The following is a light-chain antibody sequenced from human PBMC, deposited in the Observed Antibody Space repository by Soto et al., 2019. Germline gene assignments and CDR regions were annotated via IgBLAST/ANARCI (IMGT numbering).Light chain of an antibody. J-gene: IGLJ2*01. CDR3: SSYTSSSTLI. V-gene: IGLV2-14*03. CDR1: SSDIHGY. CDR2: DVT. Sequence: QSALTQPASVSGSPGQSITISCTGTSSDIHGYVSWYRQHPGKAPKLMIYDVTNRASGVSNRFSASKSGNTASLTISGLQAEDEADYYCSSYTSSSTLIFGGGTKLTVL.